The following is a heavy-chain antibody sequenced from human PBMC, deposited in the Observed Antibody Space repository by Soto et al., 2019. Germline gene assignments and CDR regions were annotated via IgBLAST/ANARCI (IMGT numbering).Heavy chain of an antibody. D-gene: IGHD3-22*01. V-gene: IGHV4-30-2*01. J-gene: IGHJ5*02. CDR1: GDSITRGGYS. CDR2: IFPSGRT. Sequence: SETLSLTCAVSGDSITRGGYSWSWVRQPPGKALEWIGYIFPSGRTSYSPSLKNRVTISVDRSKNHFSLKLTSLTAADTAVHYCARTGFYYDSNGPDQESWFDPWGHGTLVTVSS. CDR3: ARTGFYYDSNGPDQESWFDP.